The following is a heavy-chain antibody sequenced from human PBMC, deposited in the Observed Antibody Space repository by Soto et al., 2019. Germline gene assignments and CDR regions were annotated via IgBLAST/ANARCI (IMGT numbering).Heavy chain of an antibody. Sequence: GGSLRLSCAASGFTFSSYAMSWVRQAPGKGLEWVSAISGSGGSTYYADSVKGRFTISRDNSKNTLYLQMNSLRAEDTAVYYCAKSTYYYDSSGYYYETYYFDYWGQGTLVTVSS. CDR1: GFTFSSYA. CDR2: ISGSGGST. J-gene: IGHJ4*02. CDR3: AKSTYYYDSSGYYYETYYFDY. V-gene: IGHV3-23*01. D-gene: IGHD3-22*01.